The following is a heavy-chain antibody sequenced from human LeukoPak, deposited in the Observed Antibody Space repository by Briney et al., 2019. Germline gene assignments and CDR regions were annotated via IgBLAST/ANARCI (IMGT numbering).Heavy chain of an antibody. CDR3: ARDKGYYGSGSHTYYWFDP. CDR1: GGSISSGDYY. D-gene: IGHD3-10*01. V-gene: IGHV4-30-4*08. J-gene: IGHJ5*02. Sequence: SSETLSLTCTVSGGSISSGDYYWSWIRQPPGKGLEWIGYIYYSGSTYYNPSLKSRVTISVDTSKNQFSLKLSSVTAADTAVYYCARDKGYYGSGSHTYYWFDPWGQGTLVTVSS. CDR2: IYYSGST.